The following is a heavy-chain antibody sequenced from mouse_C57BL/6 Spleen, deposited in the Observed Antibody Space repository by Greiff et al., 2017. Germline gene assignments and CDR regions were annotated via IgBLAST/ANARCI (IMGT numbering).Heavy chain of an antibody. CDR3: ARESYGDSDEEAMDY. Sequence: QVQLQQSGPELVKPGASVKISCKASGYAFSSSWMNWVKQRPGRGLEWIGRIYPGDGDTNYNGKFKGKATLPADKDYSTAYMQLSRLTSEDSAVYFCARESYGDSDEEAMDYWGQGTSVTVSS. CDR2: IYPGDGDT. J-gene: IGHJ4*01. D-gene: IGHD2-4*01. CDR1: GYAFSSSW. V-gene: IGHV1-82*01.